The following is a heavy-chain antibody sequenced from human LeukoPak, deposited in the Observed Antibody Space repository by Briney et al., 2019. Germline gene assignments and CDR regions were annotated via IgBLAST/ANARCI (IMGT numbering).Heavy chain of an antibody. J-gene: IGHJ4*02. Sequence: GGSLRLSCAASGFTFSNYAMTWVRQAPGKGLEWVSSISASGDRTYYTESVKGRFTVSRDNSKNTLYLQMNSMRAEDTAVYYCAKAGAVVVVAAKYFDYWGQGTLVTVSS. D-gene: IGHD2-15*01. CDR2: ISASGDRT. V-gene: IGHV3-23*01. CDR3: AKAGAVVVVAAKYFDY. CDR1: GFTFSNYA.